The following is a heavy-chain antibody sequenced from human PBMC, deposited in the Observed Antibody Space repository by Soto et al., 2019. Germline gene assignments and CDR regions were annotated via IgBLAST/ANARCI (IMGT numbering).Heavy chain of an antibody. J-gene: IGHJ4*02. D-gene: IGHD4-17*01. CDR3: ARTTVTTRLTDY. CDR1: GGSISSTNW. CDR2: IYHSGNT. V-gene: IGHV4-4*02. Sequence: SETLSLTCAVSGGSISSTNWWSWVRQPPGKGLEWIGEIYHSGNTNYNPSLKSRVTISVDKSKNQFSLKLSSVTAADTAVYYCARTTVTTRLTDYWGQGTLVTVSS.